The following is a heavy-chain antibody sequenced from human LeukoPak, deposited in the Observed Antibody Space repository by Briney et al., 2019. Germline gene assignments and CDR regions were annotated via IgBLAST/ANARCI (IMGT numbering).Heavy chain of an antibody. Sequence: PSETLSLTCTVSGGSISSSSYSWGWIRQPPGKGLEWIGSIYYSGSTYYNPSLKSRVTISVDTSKNQFSLKLSSVTAADTAVYYCASLYYDFWSGYAFDIWGQGTMVTVSS. CDR2: IYYSGST. V-gene: IGHV4-39*01. CDR1: GGSISSSSYS. J-gene: IGHJ3*02. D-gene: IGHD3-3*01. CDR3: ASLYYDFWSGYAFDI.